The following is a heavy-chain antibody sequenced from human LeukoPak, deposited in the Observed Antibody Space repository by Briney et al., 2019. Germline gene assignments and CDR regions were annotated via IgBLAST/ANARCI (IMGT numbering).Heavy chain of an antibody. Sequence: GGSLRLSCAASVFALSNFGIHCVREAPGTGLEGGAYIQYDGRKKYDADSVRGRFTISRDNSKNTLFLQMNSLRGEDMAVYYCAYDFDYWGQGTLVTVSS. CDR2: IQYDGRKK. CDR3: AYDFDY. J-gene: IGHJ4*02. V-gene: IGHV3-30*02. D-gene: IGHD4-17*01. CDR1: VFALSNFG.